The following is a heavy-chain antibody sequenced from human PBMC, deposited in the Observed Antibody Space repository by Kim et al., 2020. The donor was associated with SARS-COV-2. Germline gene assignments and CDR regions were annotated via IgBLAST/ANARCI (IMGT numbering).Heavy chain of an antibody. V-gene: IGHV6-1*01. CDR3: ARDQIAVAGSFDY. Sequence: YALAVKRRLTIHPAPSTNQFSLQLNSVTPEDTAVYYCARDQIAVAGSFDYWGQGTLVTVSS. D-gene: IGHD6-19*01. J-gene: IGHJ4*02.